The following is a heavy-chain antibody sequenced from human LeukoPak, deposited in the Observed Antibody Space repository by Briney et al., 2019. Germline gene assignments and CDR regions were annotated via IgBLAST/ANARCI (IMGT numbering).Heavy chain of an antibody. CDR1: GGSFSGYY. CDR2: INHSGST. CDR3: ARGGGVKYYYDSSDYYFS. Sequence: SETLSLTCAVYGGSFSGYYWSWIRQPPGKGLEWIGEINHSGSTNYNPSLKSRVTISVDTSKNQFSLKLSSVTAADTAVYYCARGGGVKYYYDSSDYYFSWGQGTLVTVSS. J-gene: IGHJ5*02. D-gene: IGHD3-22*01. V-gene: IGHV4-34*01.